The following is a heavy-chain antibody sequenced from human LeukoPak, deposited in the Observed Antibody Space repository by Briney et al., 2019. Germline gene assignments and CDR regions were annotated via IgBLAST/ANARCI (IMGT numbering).Heavy chain of an antibody. Sequence: GGSLRLSCAASGFTFSNYAMSWVRQAPGKGLEWVSAISGSGGSTYYADSVKGRFTISRDNSKNSLYLQMNSLRAEDTALYSCAKDIRGSTSWYGLDYWGQGTLVTVSS. CDR3: AKDIRGSTSWYGLDY. CDR1: GFTFSNYA. D-gene: IGHD6-13*01. J-gene: IGHJ4*02. V-gene: IGHV3-43D*03. CDR2: ISGSGGST.